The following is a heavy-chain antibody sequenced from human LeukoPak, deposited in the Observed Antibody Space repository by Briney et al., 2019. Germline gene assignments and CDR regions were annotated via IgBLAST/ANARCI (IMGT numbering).Heavy chain of an antibody. V-gene: IGHV4-31*03. J-gene: IGHJ5*02. CDR3: AKSSGTYYVFGGVYSRPNNWFDP. CDR1: GGSISSGGYY. Sequence: TSETLSLTCTVSGGSISSGGYYWSWIRQHPGKGLEWIGYIYYSGSTYYNPSLKSRVTISVDTSKNQFSLKLSSVTAADTAVYYWAKSSGTYYVFGGVYSRPNNWFDPWGQETLVTVSS. D-gene: IGHD3-3*01. CDR2: IYYSGST.